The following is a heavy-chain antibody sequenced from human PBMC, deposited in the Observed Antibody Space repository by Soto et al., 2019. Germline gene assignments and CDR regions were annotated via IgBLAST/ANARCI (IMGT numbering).Heavy chain of an antibody. Sequence: EVHLVQSGGGLVKPGGSLRLSCAASGLSLSAAWTNWVRQVPGKGLEWVGHIESEADGATADFAAPVRGRFSISRDDSENKVFLQMNGLQADDSAIYYCATGQFGAWLWLDPGGQGTLVTVS. J-gene: IGHJ5*02. CDR3: ATGQFGAWLWLDP. CDR1: GLSLSAAW. CDR2: IESEADGATA. D-gene: IGHD3-9*01. V-gene: IGHV3-15*07.